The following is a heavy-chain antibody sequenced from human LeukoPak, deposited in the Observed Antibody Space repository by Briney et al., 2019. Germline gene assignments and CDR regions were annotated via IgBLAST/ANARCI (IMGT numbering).Heavy chain of an antibody. CDR1: GFSLSTSGVA. CDR3: AHKAYGDQRHFDY. D-gene: IGHD4-17*01. CDR2: IYWDDDK. J-gene: IGHJ4*02. Sequence: ESGPTLVKPTQTLTVTCSFSGFSLSTSGVAVGWIRQPPGKALEWLALIYWDDDKRYNPSLKTRLTITKDTSKNQVVLTLANLDPVGTATYYCAHKAYGDQRHFDYWGQGALVMVSS. V-gene: IGHV2-5*02.